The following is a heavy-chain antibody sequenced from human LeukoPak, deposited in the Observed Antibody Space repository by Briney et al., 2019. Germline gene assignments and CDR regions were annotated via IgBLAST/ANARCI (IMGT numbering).Heavy chain of an antibody. Sequence: SETLSLTCTVSDYSISSGYCWGWIRQPPGKGLEWIGSFCHSGSTYYNPSLKSRVTISVDTSKNQFSLRLSSVTAADTAVYYCARGFGYYYGSGIERRLDYWGQGTLVTVSS. CDR1: DYSISSGYC. CDR2: FCHSGST. V-gene: IGHV4-38-2*02. J-gene: IGHJ4*02. D-gene: IGHD3-10*01. CDR3: ARGFGYYYGSGIERRLDY.